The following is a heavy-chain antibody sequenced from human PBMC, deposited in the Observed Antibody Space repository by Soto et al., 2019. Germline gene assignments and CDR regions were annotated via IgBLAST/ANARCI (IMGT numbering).Heavy chain of an antibody. V-gene: IGHV3-30-3*01. CDR3: ARDFGYSSSWYGDWFDP. Sequence: QVQLVESGGGVVQPGRSLRLSCAASGFTFSSYAMHWVRQAPGKGLEWVAVISYDGSNKYYADSVKGRFTISRDNSKNTLYLQMNSLRAEDTAVYYCARDFGYSSSWYGDWFDPWGQGTLVTVSS. J-gene: IGHJ5*02. CDR2: ISYDGSNK. D-gene: IGHD6-13*01. CDR1: GFTFSSYA.